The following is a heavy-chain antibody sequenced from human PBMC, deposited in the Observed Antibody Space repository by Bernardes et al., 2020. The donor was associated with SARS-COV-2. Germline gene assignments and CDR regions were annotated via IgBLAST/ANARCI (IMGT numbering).Heavy chain of an antibody. CDR1: GFTVSSNY. V-gene: IGHV3-66*02. CDR3: ARTGYTYGTP. Sequence: GGSLRLSCAASGFTVSSNYMSWVRQAPGKGLEWVSVIYSSGSIYYADSVKGRFTISRDSSKNTLYLQMNSLRAEDTAVYYCARTGYTYGTPWGQGTLVTVSS. J-gene: IGHJ5*02. D-gene: IGHD5-18*01. CDR2: IYSSGSI.